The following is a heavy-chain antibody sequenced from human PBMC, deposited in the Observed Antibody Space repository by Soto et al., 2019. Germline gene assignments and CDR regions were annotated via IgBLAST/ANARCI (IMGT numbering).Heavy chain of an antibody. D-gene: IGHD2-2*01. Sequence: PGESLKISCKGSGYSFTSYWISWVRQMPGKGLEWMGRIDPSDSYTNYSPSFQGHVTISANKSSSTAYLQWSSLKASDTAMYYCATPRGYCSSTSCSRDGWFDPWGQGTLVTVSS. CDR2: IDPSDSYT. V-gene: IGHV5-10-1*01. J-gene: IGHJ5*02. CDR3: ATPRGYCSSTSCSRDGWFDP. CDR1: GYSFTSYW.